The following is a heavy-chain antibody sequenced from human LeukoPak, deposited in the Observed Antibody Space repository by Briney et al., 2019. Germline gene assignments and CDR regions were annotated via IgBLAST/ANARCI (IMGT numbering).Heavy chain of an antibody. V-gene: IGHV3-21*01. CDR1: GFTFSTSA. D-gene: IGHD6-13*01. J-gene: IGHJ4*02. CDR2: INNVGSHI. Sequence: GGSLRLSCTTFGFTFSTSAMNWVRQAPGKGLEWVSSINNVGSHIYYADSVKGRFTISRDNSKNTLYLQMNSLRAEDTAVYYCARDQSWQQQLVLDYWGQGTLVTVSS. CDR3: ARDQSWQQQLVLDY.